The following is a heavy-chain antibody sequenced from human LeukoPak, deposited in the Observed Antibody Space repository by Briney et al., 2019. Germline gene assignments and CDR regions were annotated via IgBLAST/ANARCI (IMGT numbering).Heavy chain of an antibody. CDR2: INTHNGNT. CDR1: GYNFAKFG. V-gene: IGHV1-18*01. Sequence: ASVKVSFKASGYNFAKFGIAWVRQAPGQGLAWMGWINTHNGNTKYAQQYQGRVTMTTDTSTSTVYMELRSLRSDDTAVYFCARDTPQHLKRYDYWGQGTQVTVSS. D-gene: IGHD6-13*01. J-gene: IGHJ4*02. CDR3: ARDTPQHLKRYDY.